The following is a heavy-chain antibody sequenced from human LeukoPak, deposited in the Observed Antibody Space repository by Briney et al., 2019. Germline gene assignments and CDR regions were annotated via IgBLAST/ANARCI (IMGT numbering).Heavy chain of an antibody. CDR1: EFTFSSYW. CDR3: AKYSSGWSTFDY. Sequence: GGSLRLSCAASEFTFSSYWMHWVRQAPGKGLVWVSRINSDGSSTSYADSVKGRFTISRDNAKNTLYLQMNSLRAEDTAVYYCAKYSSGWSTFDYWGQGTLVTVSS. J-gene: IGHJ4*02. CDR2: INSDGSST. V-gene: IGHV3-74*01. D-gene: IGHD6-19*01.